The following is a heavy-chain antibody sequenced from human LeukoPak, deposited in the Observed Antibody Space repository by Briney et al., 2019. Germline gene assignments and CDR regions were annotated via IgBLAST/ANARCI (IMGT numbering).Heavy chain of an antibody. CDR2: IHTSGST. D-gene: IGHD3-10*01. V-gene: IGHV4-61*09. CDR3: AKEGMIRGVIDY. Sequence: PSETLSLTCTVSGGSISSSSYYWSWIRQPAGKGLEWIGHIHTSGSTNYNPSLKSRVTMSVDTSKNQFSLKLKSVTAADTAVYYCAKEGMIRGVIDYWGQGALVTVSS. CDR1: GGSISSSSYY. J-gene: IGHJ4*02.